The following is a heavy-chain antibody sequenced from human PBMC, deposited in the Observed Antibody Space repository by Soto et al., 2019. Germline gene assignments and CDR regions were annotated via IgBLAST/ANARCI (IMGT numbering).Heavy chain of an antibody. D-gene: IGHD2-21*02. CDR3: ARIRYGDDRYYYYYYMDV. V-gene: IGHV2-70*11. CDR2: IDWGDDK. Sequence: SGPTLVNPTQTLTLTCTFSGFSLSTSGMSVSWIHQPPGKAMEWLARIDWGDDKYYSTSLKTRLTISKDTSKNQVVLTMTNMDPVDTATYYCARIRYGDDRYYYYYYMDVWGKGTTVTVSS. CDR1: GFSLSTSGMS. J-gene: IGHJ6*03.